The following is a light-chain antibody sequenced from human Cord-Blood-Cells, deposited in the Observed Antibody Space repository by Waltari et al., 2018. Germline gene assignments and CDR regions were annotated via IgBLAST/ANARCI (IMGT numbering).Light chain of an antibody. CDR3: QQSYSAPPA. Sequence: DIHMPQSLSSMSAPVGDRVTITCRVSQSISSYFNWYQQKPGKAPKLLSYAASSLQSGVPSRFSGSGSGTDFTLTISSLQPEDFATYYCQQSYSAPPAFGGGTKVEIK. CDR1: QSISSY. CDR2: AAS. V-gene: IGKV1-39*01. J-gene: IGKJ4*01.